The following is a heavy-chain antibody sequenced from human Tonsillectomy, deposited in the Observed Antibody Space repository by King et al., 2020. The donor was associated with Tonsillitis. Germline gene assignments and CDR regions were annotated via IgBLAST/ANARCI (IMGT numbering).Heavy chain of an antibody. CDR3: AREQAINAFVV. Sequence: IHWVRQAPGQGLEWMGWIDPNGGGTNYAQNFQGRVTLTRDTSISTVSMELSSLRSDDTAVYYCAREQAINAFVVWGNGKMVTVSS. CDR2: IDPNGGGT. V-gene: IGHV1-2*02. J-gene: IGHJ3*01.